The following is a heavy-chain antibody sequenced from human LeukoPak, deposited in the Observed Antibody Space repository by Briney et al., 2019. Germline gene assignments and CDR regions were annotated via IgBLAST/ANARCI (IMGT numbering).Heavy chain of an antibody. V-gene: IGHV4-4*07. CDR2: IYSTGSI. J-gene: IGHJ5*01. D-gene: IGHD3-9*01. Sequence: SETLSLTCIVSGGSISDNYWSWIRQPAGKGLEWIERIYSTGSINYSPSLKSRVTMSVDTSKNHFSLTLTSVSAADTAVYYCARGGAMTGYYDSWGQGTLVTVSS. CDR3: ARGGAMTGYYDS. CDR1: GGSISDNY.